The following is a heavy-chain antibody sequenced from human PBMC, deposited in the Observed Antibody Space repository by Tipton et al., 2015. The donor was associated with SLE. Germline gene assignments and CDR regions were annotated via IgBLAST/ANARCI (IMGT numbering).Heavy chain of an antibody. CDR1: GSSISSGYF. CDR2: IYHNGDT. J-gene: IGHJ4*02. Sequence: TLSLTCPVSGSSISSGYFWGWIRPPPGKGLEWIGTIYHNGDTYYKSSLKGRVTISVDMSKNELSLRLSSVTAADTAVYYCARVKSIFGVVIIDYWGQGTLVTVSS. V-gene: IGHV4-38-2*02. CDR3: ARVKSIFGVVIIDY. D-gene: IGHD3-3*01.